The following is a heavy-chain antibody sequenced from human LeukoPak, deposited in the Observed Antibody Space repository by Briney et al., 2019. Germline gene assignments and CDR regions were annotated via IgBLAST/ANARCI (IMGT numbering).Heavy chain of an antibody. V-gene: IGHV3-30*18. CDR2: ISYDGTYK. J-gene: IGHJ4*02. D-gene: IGHD6-13*01. Sequence: PGRSLRLSCAASGFTFTSYGMRWVRQAPGKGLEWVAVISYDGTYKYYAGSVKGRFTISRDDSKNTLYLQTNILRAEDTAVYYCAKDRDSSWYSGCFDYWGQGTLVTVSS. CDR1: GFTFTSYG. CDR3: AKDRDSSWYSGCFDY.